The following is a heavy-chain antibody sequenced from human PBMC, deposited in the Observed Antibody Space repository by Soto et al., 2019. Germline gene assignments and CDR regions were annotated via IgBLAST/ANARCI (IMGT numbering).Heavy chain of an antibody. V-gene: IGHV4-59*01. J-gene: IGHJ4*02. CDR2: IYYTGGT. CDR1: GGSMSSNY. Sequence: SETLSLTCTVSGGSMSSNYWTWIRQSPGKGLEWIGYIYYTGGTKYNPSLQSRVTISLDTSKNQFSLRLPSVTSADTAVYYCARGGSYGDFFDYWGQGAQVTVSS. D-gene: IGHD4-17*01. CDR3: ARGGSYGDFFDY.